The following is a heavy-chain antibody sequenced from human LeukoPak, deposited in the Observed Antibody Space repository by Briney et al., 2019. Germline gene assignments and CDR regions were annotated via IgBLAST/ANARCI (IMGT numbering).Heavy chain of an antibody. CDR3: ARGRYGSGPADY. CDR2: INPNSGGT. V-gene: IGHV1-2*06. J-gene: IGHJ4*02. CDR1: GYTFTGYY. Sequence: ASVKVSCKASGYTFTGYYMQWVRQAPGQGLEWMGRINPNSGGTNYAQKFQGRVTMTRDTSISTAYMELSRLRSDDTAVYYCARGRYGSGPADYWGQGTLVTVSS. D-gene: IGHD3-10*01.